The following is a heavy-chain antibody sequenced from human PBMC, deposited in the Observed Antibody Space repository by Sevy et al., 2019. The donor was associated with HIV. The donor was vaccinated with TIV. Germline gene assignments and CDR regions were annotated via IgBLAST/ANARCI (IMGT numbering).Heavy chain of an antibody. CDR1: GFTFSSYA. D-gene: IGHD6-13*01. CDR2: ISGSGGST. Sequence: GGSLRLSCAASGFTFSSYAMSWVRQAPGKVLEWVSAISGSGGSTYYADSVKGRFTISRDNSKNTLYLQMNSLRAEDTAVYYCAKDPPGVAAAGTRSAYRRGLGYYYYGMDVWGQGTTVTVSS. CDR3: AKDPPGVAAAGTRSAYRRGLGYYYYGMDV. J-gene: IGHJ6*02. V-gene: IGHV3-23*01.